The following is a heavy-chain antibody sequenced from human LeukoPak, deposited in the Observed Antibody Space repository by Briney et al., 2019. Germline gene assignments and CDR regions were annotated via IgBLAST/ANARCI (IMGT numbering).Heavy chain of an antibody. Sequence: PGGSLRLSCAASGFTFSSYAMSWVRQAPGKGLEWVSAISGSGGSTYYADSVKGRFTISRHNSKNTLYLQMNSLRAEDTAVYYCAKVRDERYYFDYWGQGTLVTVSS. CDR2: ISGSGGST. J-gene: IGHJ4*02. CDR1: GFTFSSYA. CDR3: AKVRDERYYFDY. V-gene: IGHV3-23*01. D-gene: IGHD2-21*01.